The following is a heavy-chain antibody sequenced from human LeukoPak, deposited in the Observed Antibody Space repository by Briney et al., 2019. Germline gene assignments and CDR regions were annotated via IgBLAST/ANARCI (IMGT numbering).Heavy chain of an antibody. Sequence: PSETLSLTCTVSGDFITAYYWSWLRQPPGKGLEWLGYVYYTGSTEYNPSLRSRVTISLEMSKHQFSLNLTSVTAADTAVYYCASNTGTVFDYWGQGALVTVSS. D-gene: IGHD7-27*01. J-gene: IGHJ4*02. CDR1: GDFITAYY. CDR3: ASNTGTVFDY. CDR2: VYYTGST. V-gene: IGHV4-59*01.